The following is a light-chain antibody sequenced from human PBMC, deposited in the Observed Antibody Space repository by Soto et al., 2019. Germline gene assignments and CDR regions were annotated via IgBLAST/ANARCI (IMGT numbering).Light chain of an antibody. CDR2: HNI. J-gene: IGLJ3*02. CDR1: SSNIGALYP. V-gene: IGLV1-40*01. Sequence: QAVVTQSPSVSGAPGQRVTISCTGTSSNIGALYPVHWYRQLPGTAPTLLIYHNINRPSGVPDRFSGSKSDTSASLAITGLQAEDEADYYCQSYDSSLTSWVFGGGTKLTVL. CDR3: QSYDSSLTSWV.